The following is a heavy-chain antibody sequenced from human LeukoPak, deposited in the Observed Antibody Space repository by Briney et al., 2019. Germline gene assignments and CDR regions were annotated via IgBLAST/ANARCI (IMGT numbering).Heavy chain of an antibody. V-gene: IGHV3-9*01. D-gene: IGHD6-13*01. J-gene: IGHJ4*02. CDR2: ISWNSGSI. CDR1: GFTFDDYA. Sequence: GGSLRLSCAASGFTFDDYAMHWVRQAPGRGLEWVSGISWNSGSIGYADSAKGRFTISRDNAKNSLYLQMNSLRAEDTAVYYCARLDTGQSGIAAAGRDYWGQGTLVTVSS. CDR3: ARLDTGQSGIAAAGRDY.